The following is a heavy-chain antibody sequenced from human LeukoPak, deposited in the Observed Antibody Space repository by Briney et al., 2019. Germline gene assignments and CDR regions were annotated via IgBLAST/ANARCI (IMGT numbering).Heavy chain of an antibody. D-gene: IGHD1-1*01. CDR3: APSSRAGLLDQ. V-gene: IGHV3-23*01. CDR1: GFTFSSYA. CDR2: ISGSGGST. J-gene: IGHJ4*02. Sequence: AGGSLRLSCAASGFTFSSYAMSWVRQAPGKGLEWVSTISGSGGSTYYADSVKGRFTISRDNSKNTLSLQMNSLRAEDTALYYCAPSSRAGLLDQWGQGSLVTVSS.